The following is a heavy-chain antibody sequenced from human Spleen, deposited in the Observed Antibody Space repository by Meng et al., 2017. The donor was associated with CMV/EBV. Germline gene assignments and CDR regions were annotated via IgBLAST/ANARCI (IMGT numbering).Heavy chain of an antibody. D-gene: IGHD1-14*01. Sequence: GGSLRLSCAASGFTFSSYEMNWVRQAPGKGLEWVSYISSSGSTIYYADSVKGRFTISRDNAKNSLYLQMNSLRAEDTALYYCARVRNTNLNWFDPWGQGTLVTVSS. V-gene: IGHV3-48*03. CDR2: ISSSGSTI. CDR1: GFTFSSYE. CDR3: ARVRNTNLNWFDP. J-gene: IGHJ5*02.